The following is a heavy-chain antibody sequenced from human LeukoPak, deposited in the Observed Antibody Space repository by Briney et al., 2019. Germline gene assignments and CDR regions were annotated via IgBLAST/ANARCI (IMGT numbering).Heavy chain of an antibody. CDR3: ARNPYPEGSGWVRNYYYGMDV. CDR2: IYTSGST. V-gene: IGHV4-4*07. Sequence: SETLSPTCTVSGGSISSYYWSWIRQPAGKGLEWIGRIYTSGSTNYNPSLKSRVTMSVDTSKNQFSLKLSSVTAADTAVYYCARNPYPEGSGWVRNYYYGMDVWGQGTTVTVSS. D-gene: IGHD6-19*01. J-gene: IGHJ6*02. CDR1: GGSISSYY.